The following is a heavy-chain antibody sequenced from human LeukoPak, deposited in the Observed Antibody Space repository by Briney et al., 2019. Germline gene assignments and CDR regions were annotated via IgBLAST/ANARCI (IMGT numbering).Heavy chain of an antibody. CDR3: ARVAVTTPFDY. J-gene: IGHJ4*02. D-gene: IGHD4-17*01. CDR2: LNPASGAT. Sequence: ASVKVSCKASGYNFTKHYMHWVRQAPGRGLEWMGWLNPASGATRYAQKFQDRVTMTRDSSITTGYLDLDRLRSDDTAVYYCARVAVTTPFDYWGQGTLVTVSS. V-gene: IGHV1-2*02. CDR1: GYNFTKHY.